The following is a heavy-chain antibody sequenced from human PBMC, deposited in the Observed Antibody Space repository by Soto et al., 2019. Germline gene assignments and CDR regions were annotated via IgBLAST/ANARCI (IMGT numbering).Heavy chain of an antibody. CDR1: GGSVSRGTHC. D-gene: IGHD2-21*02. Sequence: TLSLTCTVSGGSVSRGTHCWSWIRQPPWKGLEWIGYIYYSGITIYNASLTIRVTISVDTAKNQFSLKLSSVTAADTAVYYCARARYCGGDCYNYFDSWGQGTLVTVSS. V-gene: IGHV4-61*01. J-gene: IGHJ4*02. CDR2: IYYSGIT. CDR3: ARARYCGGDCYNYFDS.